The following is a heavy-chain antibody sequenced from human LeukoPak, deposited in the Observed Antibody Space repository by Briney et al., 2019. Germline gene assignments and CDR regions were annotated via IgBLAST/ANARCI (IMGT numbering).Heavy chain of an antibody. CDR1: GFTFDDYA. Sequence: GGSLRLSCAASGFTFDDYAMHWVRQAPGKGLEWVSGISWNSGSIGYADSVKGRFTISRDNAKNSLYLQMNSLRAEDTALYYCAREGTGSYMDVWGKGTTVTVSS. V-gene: IGHV3-9*01. CDR3: AREGTGSYMDV. J-gene: IGHJ6*03. CDR2: ISWNSGSI. D-gene: IGHD1/OR15-1a*01.